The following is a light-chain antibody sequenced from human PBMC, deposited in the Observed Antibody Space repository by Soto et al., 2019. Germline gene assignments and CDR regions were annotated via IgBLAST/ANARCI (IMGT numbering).Light chain of an antibody. V-gene: IGKV1-5*03. J-gene: IGKJ4*01. Sequence: DIKMYQSPSTLSGYVGDRVTITCRASQTISSWLAWYQQKPGKAPKLLIYKASTLKSGVPSRFSGSGSGTDFTLTISSLEPADFAVYYCQQRSNWPLTFGGVGIVDIK. CDR3: QQRSNWPLT. CDR1: QTISSW. CDR2: KAS.